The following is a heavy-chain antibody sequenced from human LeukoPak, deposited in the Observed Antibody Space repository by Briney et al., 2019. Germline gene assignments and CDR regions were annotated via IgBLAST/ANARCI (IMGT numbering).Heavy chain of an antibody. CDR3: ARTSYGSGRYIDY. CDR2: IYYSGST. V-gene: IGHV4-39*01. D-gene: IGHD3-10*01. Sequence: SETLSLTCTVSGGSIISSSYYWGWIRQPPGKGLEWIGSIYYSGSTYYNPSLKSRVTISVDTSKSQFSLNLSSVTAADTAVYYCARTSYGSGRYIDYWGQGTLVTVSS. CDR1: GGSIISSSYY. J-gene: IGHJ4*02.